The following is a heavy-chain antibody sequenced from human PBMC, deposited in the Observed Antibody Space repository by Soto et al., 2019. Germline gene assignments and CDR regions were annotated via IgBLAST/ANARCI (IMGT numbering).Heavy chain of an antibody. CDR3: ARGILEWLFTWFDP. D-gene: IGHD3-3*01. V-gene: IGHV4-34*01. CDR1: GGSFSGYY. J-gene: IGHJ5*02. CDR2: INHSGST. Sequence: PSETLSLTCAVYGGSFSGYYWSWIRQPPGKGLEWIGEINHSGSTNYDPSLKSRVTISVDTSKNQFSLKLSSVTAADTAVYYCARGILEWLFTWFDPWGQGTPVTSPQ.